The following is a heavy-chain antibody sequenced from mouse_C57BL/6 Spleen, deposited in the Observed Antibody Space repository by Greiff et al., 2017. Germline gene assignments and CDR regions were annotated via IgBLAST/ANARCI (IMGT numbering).Heavy chain of an antibody. V-gene: IGHV1-64*01. Sequence: QVQLQQPGAELVKPGASVKLSCKASGYTFPSYWMHWVKQRPGQGLEWIGMIHPNSGSTNYNEKFKSKATLTVDKSSSTAYMQLSSLTSEDAAVYYCARDLLGDAMDYWGQGTSVTVSS. CDR2: IHPNSGST. CDR1: GYTFPSYW. J-gene: IGHJ4*01. CDR3: ARDLLGDAMDY. D-gene: IGHD3-3*01.